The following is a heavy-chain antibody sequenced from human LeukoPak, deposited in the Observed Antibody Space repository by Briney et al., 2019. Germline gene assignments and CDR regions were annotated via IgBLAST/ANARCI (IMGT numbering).Heavy chain of an antibody. CDR3: AKDGDSSGYYNYYYGMDV. Sequence: GRSLRLSCAASGFTFSSYGMHWVRQAPGKGLEWVAVIWYDGSNKYYADSVKGRFTISRDNSKNTLYLQMNSLRAEDTVVYYCAKDGDSSGYYNYYYGMDVWGQGTTVTVPS. CDR2: IWYDGSNK. D-gene: IGHD3-22*01. V-gene: IGHV3-33*06. J-gene: IGHJ6*02. CDR1: GFTFSSYG.